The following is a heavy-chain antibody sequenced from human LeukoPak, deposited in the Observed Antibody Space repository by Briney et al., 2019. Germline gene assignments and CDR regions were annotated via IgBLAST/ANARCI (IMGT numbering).Heavy chain of an antibody. V-gene: IGHV3-7*01. CDR2: IKQDGSEK. CDR1: GFTFSSYW. J-gene: IGHJ4*02. CDR3: ARGTLYYGSGSVDY. D-gene: IGHD3-10*01. Sequence: PGGSLRLSCAASGFTFSSYWMSWVRQAPGKGLEWVANIKQDGSEKYYVDSVKGRFTISRDNAKNSLYLQMNSLRAEDTAVYYCARGTLYYGSGSVDYWGQGTLVTVSS.